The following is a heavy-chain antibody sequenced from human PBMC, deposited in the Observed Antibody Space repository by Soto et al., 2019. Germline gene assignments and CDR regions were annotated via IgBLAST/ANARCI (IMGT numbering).Heavy chain of an antibody. J-gene: IGHJ4*02. CDR1: GGSFSCYY. V-gene: IGHV4-34*01. CDR2: INHSGST. Sequence: SETLSLTCAVYGGSFSCYYWSWIRQPPGKGLEWIGEINHSGSTNYNPSLKSRVTISVDTSKNQFSLKLSSVTAADTAVYYCARAGYSSGVVYYFDYWGQGTLVTVS. CDR3: ARAGYSSGVVYYFDY. D-gene: IGHD6-19*01.